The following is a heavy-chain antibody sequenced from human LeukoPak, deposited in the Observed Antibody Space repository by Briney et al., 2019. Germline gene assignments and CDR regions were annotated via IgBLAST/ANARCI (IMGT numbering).Heavy chain of an antibody. V-gene: IGHV1-69*13. J-gene: IGHJ4*02. CDR2: ISPIFGTA. CDR3: ARMRGTYYYDSSGYYYPFDY. CDR1: GGTFSSYA. D-gene: IGHD3-22*01. Sequence: ASVKVSCKASGGTFSSYAISWVRQAPGQGLEWMGGISPIFGTANYAQKFQGRVTITADESTSTAYMELSSLRSEDTAVYYCARMRGTYYYDSSGYYYPFDYWGQGTLVTVSS.